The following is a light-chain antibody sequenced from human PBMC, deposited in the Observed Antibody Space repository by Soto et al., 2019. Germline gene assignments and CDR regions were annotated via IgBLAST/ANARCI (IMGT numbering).Light chain of an antibody. V-gene: IGLV2-14*03. CDR2: DVS. J-gene: IGLJ3*02. Sequence: QSALTQPASVSGSPGQSFTIPCTGSSSDVGAYHSVSWYQQHPGKAPKLIIFDVSNRPSGFSNRFSGSKSGNTASLTISGLQAEDEADYYCSSFTDTGTVMFGGGTKLTVL. CDR1: SSDVGAYHS. CDR3: SSFTDTGTVM.